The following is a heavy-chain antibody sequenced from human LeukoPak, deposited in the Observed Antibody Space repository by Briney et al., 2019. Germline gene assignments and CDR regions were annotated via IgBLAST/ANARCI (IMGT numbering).Heavy chain of an antibody. D-gene: IGHD7-27*01. CDR2: IYYSGST. CDR3: ARGTGEGENWFDP. CDR1: GGSISSGGYY. V-gene: IGHV4-31*03. Sequence: PSETLSLTCTVSGGSISSGGYYWSWIRQHPGKGLEWIGYIYYSGSTYYNPSLKSRVTISVDTSKNQFSLKLSSVTAADTAVYYCARGTGEGENWFDPWGQGTLVTVSS. J-gene: IGHJ5*02.